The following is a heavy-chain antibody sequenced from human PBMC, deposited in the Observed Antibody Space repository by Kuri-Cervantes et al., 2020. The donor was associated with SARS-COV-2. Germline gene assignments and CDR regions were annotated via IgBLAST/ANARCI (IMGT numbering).Heavy chain of an antibody. D-gene: IGHD1-26*01. J-gene: IGHJ6*03. CDR1: GGSFSGYY. CDR2: IYYSGST. Sequence: SETLSLTCAVYGGSFSGYYWSWIRQPPGKGLEWIGSIYYSGSTYYNPSLKSRVTISVDTSKNQFSLKLSSVTAADTAVYYCARSGSLHMGRYYYYYMDVWGKGTTVTVSS. V-gene: IGHV4-34*01. CDR3: ARSGSLHMGRYYYYYMDV.